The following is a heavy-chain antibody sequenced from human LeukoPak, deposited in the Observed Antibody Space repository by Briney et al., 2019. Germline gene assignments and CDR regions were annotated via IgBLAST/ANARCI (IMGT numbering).Heavy chain of an antibody. CDR2: IYYSGST. Sequence: PSETLSLTCTVSGGSISSSSYYWGWIRQPPGKGLEWIGSIYYSGSTYYNPSLKSRVTISVDTSKNQFSLKLSSVTAADTAVYYCARSGYSSGWYSPSKRAWFDPWGQGTLVTVSS. D-gene: IGHD6-19*01. CDR3: ARSGYSSGWYSPSKRAWFDP. CDR1: GGSISSSSYY. V-gene: IGHV4-39*07. J-gene: IGHJ5*02.